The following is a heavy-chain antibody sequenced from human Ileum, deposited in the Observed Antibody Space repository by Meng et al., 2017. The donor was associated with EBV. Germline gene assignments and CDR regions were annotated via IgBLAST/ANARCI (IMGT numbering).Heavy chain of an antibody. CDR3: VSAYDYGDYEAFAY. V-gene: IGHV4-39*07. Sequence: HPQLQESGPGPVRPSGTLPLPCSVSGDSMSSSNYYWGWFRQSPGKALECIGTIFYRGNTFYNPSLKTRLTISVDTSKNEFSLNLKSVTAADTAVYYCVSAYDYGDYEAFAYWGLGSLVTVSS. CDR1: GDSMSSSNYY. J-gene: IGHJ4*02. D-gene: IGHD4-17*01. CDR2: IFYRGNT.